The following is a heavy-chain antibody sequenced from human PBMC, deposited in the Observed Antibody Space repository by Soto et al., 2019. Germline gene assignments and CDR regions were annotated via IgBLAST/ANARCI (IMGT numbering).Heavy chain of an antibody. CDR1: GFTVSSNY. D-gene: IGHD2-2*01. V-gene: IGHV3-53*04. Sequence: EVQLVESGGGLVQPGGSLRLSCAASGFTVSSNYMSWVRQAPGKGLEWVSVIYSGGSTYYADSVKGRFTISRHNSKNTLYLQMNSLRAEDTAVYYCARSAPGCSSTSCSDYYYMDVWGKGTTVTVSS. CDR2: IYSGGST. CDR3: ARSAPGCSSTSCSDYYYMDV. J-gene: IGHJ6*03.